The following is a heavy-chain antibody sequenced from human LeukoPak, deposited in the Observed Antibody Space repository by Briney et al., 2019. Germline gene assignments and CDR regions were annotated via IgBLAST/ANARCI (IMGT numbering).Heavy chain of an antibody. D-gene: IGHD3-22*01. CDR3: AREVQLQDYNENDSSGYLGF. CDR1: GYTFTGYY. V-gene: IGHV1-2*02. J-gene: IGHJ4*02. Sequence: ASVKVSCKASGYTFTGYYIHWVRQAPGQGLEWMGWINPNNGVTLYARKFQGRVTMTRDTSITTVYMDLSRLRSDDAALYYCAREVQLQDYNENDSSGYLGFWGQGTLTTVSS. CDR2: INPNNGVT.